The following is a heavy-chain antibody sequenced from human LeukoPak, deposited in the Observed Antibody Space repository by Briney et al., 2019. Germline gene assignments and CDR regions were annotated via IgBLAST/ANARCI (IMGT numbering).Heavy chain of an antibody. J-gene: IGHJ5*02. CDR2: IKSDGINT. CDR1: GFTFSRSS. D-gene: IGHD3-22*01. V-gene: IGHV3-74*01. Sequence: GGSLRLSCAASGFTFSRSSMNWVRQAPGKGLVWVSRIKSDGINTSYADSVKGRFTISRDNAKNTLNLQMNSLRAEDTAVYYCARDLGQYYDTSDNWFDPWGQGTLVTVSS. CDR3: ARDLGQYYDTSDNWFDP.